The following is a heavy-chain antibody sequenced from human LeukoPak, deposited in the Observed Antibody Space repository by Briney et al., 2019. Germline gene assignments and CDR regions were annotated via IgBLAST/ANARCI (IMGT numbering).Heavy chain of an antibody. D-gene: IGHD3-10*01. CDR2: INHSGST. J-gene: IGHJ4*02. Sequence: SETLSLTCAAYGGSFSGYYWSGIRQPPGKGLEGIGEINHSGSTNYNPSLKSRVTISVDTSKNKFSLKLSSVTAADTAVYYCARSPITMVRGKSKPADYWGQGTLVTVSS. V-gene: IGHV4-34*01. CDR1: GGSFSGYY. CDR3: ARSPITMVRGKSKPADY.